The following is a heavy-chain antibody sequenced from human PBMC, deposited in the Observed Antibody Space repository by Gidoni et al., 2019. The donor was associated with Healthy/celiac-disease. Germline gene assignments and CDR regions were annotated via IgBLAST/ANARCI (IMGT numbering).Heavy chain of an antibody. CDR3: ARESSSWSGEAPFDY. J-gene: IGHJ4*02. CDR2: INAGNGNT. D-gene: IGHD6-13*01. V-gene: IGHV1-3*01. Sequence: QVQLVQSGAEVKKPGASVKVSCKASGYTFTSYAMHWVRQAPGQRLEWMGWINAGNGNTKYSQKFQGRVTITRDTSASTAYMELSSLRSEDTAVYYCARESSSWSGEAPFDYWGQGTLVTVSS. CDR1: GYTFTSYA.